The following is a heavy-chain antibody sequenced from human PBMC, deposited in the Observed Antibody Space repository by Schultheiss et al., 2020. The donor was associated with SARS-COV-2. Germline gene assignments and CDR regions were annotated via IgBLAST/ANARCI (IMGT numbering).Heavy chain of an antibody. J-gene: IGHJ4*02. CDR2: IYYSGST. D-gene: IGHD5-12*01. CDR3: AATRYYFDY. V-gene: IGHV4-59*04. Sequence: GSLRLSCTVSGGSISSYYWSWIRQPPGKGLEWIGYIYYSGSTYYNPSLKSRVTISVDTSKNQFSLKLSSVTAADTAVYYCAATRYYFDYWGQGTLVTVSS. CDR1: GGSISSYY.